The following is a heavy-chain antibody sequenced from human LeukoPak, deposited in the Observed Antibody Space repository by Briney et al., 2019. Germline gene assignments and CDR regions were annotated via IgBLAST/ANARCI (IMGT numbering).Heavy chain of an antibody. V-gene: IGHV3-7*01. CDR2: IKQDGSEK. J-gene: IGHJ6*03. D-gene: IGHD3-3*01. CDR3: ARDRLGRITIFGVVIKGRDYYYYMDV. CDR1: GFTFSSYW. Sequence: GESLKISCAASGFTFSSYWMSWVRQAPGKGLEWVANIKQDGSEKYYVDSVKGRFTISRDNAKNSLYLQMNSLRAEDTAVYYCARDRLGRITIFGVVIKGRDYYYYMDVWGKGTTVTVSS.